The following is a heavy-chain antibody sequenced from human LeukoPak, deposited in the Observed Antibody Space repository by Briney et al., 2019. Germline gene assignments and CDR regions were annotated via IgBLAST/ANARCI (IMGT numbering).Heavy chain of an antibody. D-gene: IGHD2-21*02. CDR3: ARGSVMTSDYYYDMDV. CDR2: INPSGGSR. J-gene: IGHJ6*02. Sequence: GASVKVSCKASGYTFTRYYMHWVRQAPGQGLEWMGIINPSGGSRTYAEQFQGRVTMTRDTSTSTGYMELSSLRSEDTAMYYCARGSVMTSDYYYDMDVWGQGTTVTVSS. V-gene: IGHV1-46*01. CDR1: GYTFTRYY.